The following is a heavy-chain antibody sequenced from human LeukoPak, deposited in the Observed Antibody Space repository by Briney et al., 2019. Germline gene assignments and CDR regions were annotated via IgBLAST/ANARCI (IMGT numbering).Heavy chain of an antibody. Sequence: PSETLSLTCTVSGGSISSYYWSWIRQPPGKGLEWIGHIYYSGSTNYNPSLKSRVPISVDTSKNQFSLKLSSVTAADTAVYYCARDYWNDGLFDYWGQGTLVTVSS. V-gene: IGHV4-59*01. CDR2: IYYSGST. D-gene: IGHD1-1*01. CDR1: GGSISSYY. J-gene: IGHJ4*02. CDR3: ARDYWNDGLFDY.